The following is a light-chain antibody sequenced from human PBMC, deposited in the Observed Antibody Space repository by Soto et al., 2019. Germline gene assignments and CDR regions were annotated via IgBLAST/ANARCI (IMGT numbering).Light chain of an antibody. CDR2: GAS. J-gene: IGKJ2*01. V-gene: IGKV3-20*01. Sequence: EIVLTQSPGTLSLSPGERATLSCRASQSITNSYLAWYQQKAGQAPRLLIYGASSRATGIPDRFSGSGSGTDFTLTISRREPEDFAVYYWQQYSSSPQTFGQGTKLEIK. CDR1: QSITNSY. CDR3: QQYSSSPQT.